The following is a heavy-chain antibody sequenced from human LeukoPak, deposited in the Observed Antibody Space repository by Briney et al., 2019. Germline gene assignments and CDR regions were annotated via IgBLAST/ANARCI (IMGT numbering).Heavy chain of an antibody. CDR1: GFTFNKYA. CDR2: MSGIGDT. J-gene: IGHJ4*02. Sequence: GGSLRLSCAASGFTFNKYAMSWVRQPPGKGLEWVSSMSGIGDTYYATSVKGRFTISRDNSKNTVSLQMSSLRAEDTAVYYCARDETRRGCSGVTCYSDFDYWGQGTLVTVSS. CDR3: ARDETRRGCSGVTCYSDFDY. D-gene: IGHD2-15*01. V-gene: IGHV3-23*01.